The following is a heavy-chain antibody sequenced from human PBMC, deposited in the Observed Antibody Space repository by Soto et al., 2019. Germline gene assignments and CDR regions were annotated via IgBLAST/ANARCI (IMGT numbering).Heavy chain of an antibody. CDR2: IYYSGST. CDR3: ARESVGSLYYYGMDV. J-gene: IGHJ6*02. Sequence: PSETLSLTCTVSGGSISSGGYYWSWIRQHPGKGLEWIGYIYYSGSTYYNPSLKSRVTISVDTSKNQFSLKLSSVTAADTAVYYCARESVGSLYYYGMDVWGQGTTVTVSS. CDR1: GGSISSGGYY. V-gene: IGHV4-31*03. D-gene: IGHD1-26*01.